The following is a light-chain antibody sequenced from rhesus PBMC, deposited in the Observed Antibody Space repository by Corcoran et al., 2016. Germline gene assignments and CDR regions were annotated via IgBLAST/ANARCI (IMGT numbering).Light chain of an antibody. CDR1: ISDIGGYND. J-gene: IGLJ1*01. V-gene: IGLV2-32*02. CDR2: EVT. Sequence: QAALTQPRSVSGAPGQSVTISCTGTISDIGGYNDVSWYQHHPGTVPKLMIYEVTKRPSGVSDRFSAAKSGNTASLTISGLQAEDEADYYCSSYAGSDTYIFAGGTRLTVL. CDR3: SSYAGSDTYI.